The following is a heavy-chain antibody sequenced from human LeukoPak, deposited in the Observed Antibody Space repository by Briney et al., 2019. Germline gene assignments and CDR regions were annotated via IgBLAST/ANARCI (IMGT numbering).Heavy chain of an antibody. Sequence: SETLSLTCAVYGGSFSGYYWSWIRQPPGKGLEWIGSIYYSGSTYYNPSLKSRVTISVDTSKNQFSLKLSSVTAADTAVYYCARQVGGIAVSYWGQGTLVTVSS. CDR1: GGSFSGYY. V-gene: IGHV4-34*01. J-gene: IGHJ4*02. D-gene: IGHD6-19*01. CDR3: ARQVGGIAVSY. CDR2: IYYSGST.